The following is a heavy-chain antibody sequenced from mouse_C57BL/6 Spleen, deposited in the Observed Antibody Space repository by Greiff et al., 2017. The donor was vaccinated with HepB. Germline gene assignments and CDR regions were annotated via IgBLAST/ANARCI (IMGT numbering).Heavy chain of an antibody. J-gene: IGHJ4*01. Sequence: EVQLQQSGPELVKPGASVKISCKASGYTFTDYYMNWVKQSHGKSLEWIGDINPNNGGTSYNQKFKGKGTLTVDKSSSTAYMELRSLTSEDSAIYYCARLQATYAMDYWGQGTSVTVSS. V-gene: IGHV1-26*01. CDR2: INPNNGGT. CDR1: GYTFTDYY. CDR3: ARLQATYAMDY. D-gene: IGHD3-2*02.